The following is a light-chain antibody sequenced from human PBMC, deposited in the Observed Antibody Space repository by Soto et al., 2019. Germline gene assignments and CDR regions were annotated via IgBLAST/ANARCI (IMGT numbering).Light chain of an antibody. V-gene: IGKV1-39*01. CDR2: AIS. CDR3: QQSYSTPYT. J-gene: IGKJ2*01. CDR1: QSITNY. Sequence: DIHVTQSPAALSASVGERGTITGRASQSITNYLNWYQQKPGKAPKLLMYAISTLQSGVPSRFGGSGSGTEFTLTISSLQPDDFATYYCQQSYSTPYTFGQGTKVDIK.